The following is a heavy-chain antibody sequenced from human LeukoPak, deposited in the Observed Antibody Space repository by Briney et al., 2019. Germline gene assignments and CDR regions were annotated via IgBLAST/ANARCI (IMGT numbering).Heavy chain of an antibody. Sequence: ASVKVSCKASGYIFTNYAMNWVRQSPGQGLEWMGRINTNAGNPTYAQGFTGRFVFSLDTSVSTAYLQISSLKADDTAVYYCARHHRDYGGKWFDPWGQGTLVTVSS. CDR3: ARHHRDYGGKWFDP. CDR1: GYIFTNYA. D-gene: IGHD4-23*01. V-gene: IGHV7-4-1*02. CDR2: INTNAGNP. J-gene: IGHJ5*02.